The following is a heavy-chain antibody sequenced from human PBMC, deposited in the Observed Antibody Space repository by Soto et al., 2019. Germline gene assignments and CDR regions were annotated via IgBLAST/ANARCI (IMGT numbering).Heavy chain of an antibody. V-gene: IGHV4-30-2*01. J-gene: IGHJ4*02. CDR3: ARGGGSDSFDY. Sequence: TLSLTWSLSPGAITFRGYSRSWIRQTPGKRLEWIAYIDRLETTFYNPSLESRLTLSIDRAKTQFSLNLHSMSAADRAVYFCARGGGSDSFDYWGQRILGTVSS. CDR1: PGAITFRGYS. CDR2: IDRLETT. D-gene: IGHD1-26*01.